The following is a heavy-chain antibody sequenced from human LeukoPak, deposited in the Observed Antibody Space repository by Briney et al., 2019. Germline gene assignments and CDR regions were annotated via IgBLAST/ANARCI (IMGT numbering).Heavy chain of an antibody. Sequence: GASVKVSCKASGYTFTSYGISWVRQAPGQGLEWMGGIIPIFGTANYAQKFQGRVTITADESTSTAYMELSSLRSEDTAVYYCARSPRRGYSYGPSRFDPWGQGTLVTVSS. CDR2: IIPIFGTA. CDR3: ARSPRRGYSYGPSRFDP. V-gene: IGHV1-69*13. J-gene: IGHJ5*02. CDR1: GYTFTSYG. D-gene: IGHD5-18*01.